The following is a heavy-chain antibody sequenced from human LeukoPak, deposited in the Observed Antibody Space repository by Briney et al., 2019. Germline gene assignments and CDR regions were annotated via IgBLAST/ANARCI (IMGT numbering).Heavy chain of an antibody. Sequence: ASVKVSCKASGYTFNSDGISWVRRAPGQGLEWMGWISAYNGNTNYAQKLQGRVTMTTDTSTSTAYMELRSLRSDDTAVYYCARAHIVVVPAAIGELDYYYYYGMDVWGQGTTVTVSS. J-gene: IGHJ6*02. CDR3: ARAHIVVVPAAIGELDYYYYYGMDV. V-gene: IGHV1-18*01. CDR2: ISAYNGNT. D-gene: IGHD2-2*02. CDR1: GYTFNSDG.